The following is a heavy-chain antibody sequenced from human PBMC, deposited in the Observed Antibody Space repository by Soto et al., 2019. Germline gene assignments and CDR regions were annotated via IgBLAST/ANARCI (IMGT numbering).Heavy chain of an antibody. CDR1: GYTFTNYW. J-gene: IGHJ6*02. CDR2: IYPGDSDT. V-gene: IGHV5-51*01. CDR3: AASIFYYGMDV. Sequence: GESLKISCKGSGYTFTNYWIGWVRQMPGKGLEWMGIIYPGDSDTKYNPSFQGQVTISADKSITTTYLRWTSLKASDTAIYYCAASIFYYGMDVWGQGPTLTVSS.